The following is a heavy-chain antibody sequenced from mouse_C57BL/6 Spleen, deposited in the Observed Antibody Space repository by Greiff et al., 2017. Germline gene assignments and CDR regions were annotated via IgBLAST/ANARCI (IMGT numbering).Heavy chain of an antibody. CDR3: ARGGDGYRFAY. V-gene: IGHV1-52*01. D-gene: IGHD2-3*01. Sequence: VQLQQPGAELVRPGSSVKLSCKASGYTFTSYWMHWVKQRPIQGLEWIGNIDPSDSETHYNQKFKDKATLTVDKSSSTAYMQLSSLTSEDSAVYYCARGGDGYRFAYWGQGTLVTVSA. CDR1: GYTFTSYW. J-gene: IGHJ3*01. CDR2: IDPSDSET.